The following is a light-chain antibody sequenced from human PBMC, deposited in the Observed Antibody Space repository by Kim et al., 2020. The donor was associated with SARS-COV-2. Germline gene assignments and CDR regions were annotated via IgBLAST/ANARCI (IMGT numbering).Light chain of an antibody. V-gene: IGKV2-28*01. J-gene: IGKJ4*01. CDR3: MQARQTPLT. Sequence: DIVMTQSPLSLPVTPGEPASISCRSNQSLLNSNGYNYLNWYLRKPGQSPLLLICLGSNRASGVPDRFSGSGSGTDFTLKISRVEAEDVGVYHCMQARQTPLTFGGGTKVDIK. CDR2: LGS. CDR1: QSLLNSNGYNY.